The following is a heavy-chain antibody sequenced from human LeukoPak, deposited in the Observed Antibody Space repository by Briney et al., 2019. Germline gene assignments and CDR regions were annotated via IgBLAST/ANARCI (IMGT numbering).Heavy chain of an antibody. CDR2: INHSGST. J-gene: IGHJ6*03. CDR3: ARIVEMATNSLRLGYYYYMDV. Sequence: SETLSLTCTVSGGSISSYYWSWIRQPPGKGLEWIGEINHSGSTNYNPSLKSRVTISVDTSKNQFSLKLSSVTAADTAVYYCARIVEMATNSLRLGYYYYMDVWGKGTTVTVSS. D-gene: IGHD5-24*01. V-gene: IGHV4-34*01. CDR1: GGSISSYY.